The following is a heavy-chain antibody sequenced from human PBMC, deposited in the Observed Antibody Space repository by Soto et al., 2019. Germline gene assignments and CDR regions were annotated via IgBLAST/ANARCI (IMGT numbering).Heavy chain of an antibody. Sequence: QVQLVQSGAEVKKSGASVKISCKASGYSFTGYYIHWVRQAPGQGFEWMGELSPNSGGTKYAQKFHVRVTMTRDTSITTVYMDLSNLSPDDTAVYYCGKGRSGDVGVFYWGQGTLVTVYS. V-gene: IGHV1-2*02. CDR2: LSPNSGGT. J-gene: IGHJ4*02. CDR1: GYSFTGYY. D-gene: IGHD1-26*01. CDR3: GKGRSGDVGVFY.